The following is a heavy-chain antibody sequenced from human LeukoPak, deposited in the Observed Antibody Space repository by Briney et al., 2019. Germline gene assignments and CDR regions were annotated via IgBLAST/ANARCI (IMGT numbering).Heavy chain of an antibody. CDR2: ISGSGGST. CDR3: AKARVDYVSRSDDY. J-gene: IGHJ4*02. CDR1: GFTFSSYA. Sequence: QSGGSLRLSCAASGFTFSSYAMSWVRQAPGKGLEWVSNISGSGGSTNYADSVKGRFTISRDNSKNTLYLQMNSLRAEDTAVYYCAKARVDYVSRSDDYWGQGTLVTVSS. V-gene: IGHV3-23*01. D-gene: IGHD3-16*01.